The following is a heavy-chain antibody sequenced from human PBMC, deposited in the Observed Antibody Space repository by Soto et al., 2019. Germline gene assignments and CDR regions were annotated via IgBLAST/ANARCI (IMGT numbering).Heavy chain of an antibody. CDR3: ASAPINYDILTGYYNVDYYYGMDV. V-gene: IGHV1-69*06. D-gene: IGHD3-9*01. CDR1: GGTFSSYA. Sequence: QVQLVQSGAEVKKPGSSVKVSCKASGGTFSSYAISWVRQAPGQGLEWMGGIIPIFGTANYAQKFQGRVTITADKPTSTAYMELSSLRSEDTAVYYCASAPINYDILTGYYNVDYYYGMDVWGQGTTVTVSS. J-gene: IGHJ6*02. CDR2: IIPIFGTA.